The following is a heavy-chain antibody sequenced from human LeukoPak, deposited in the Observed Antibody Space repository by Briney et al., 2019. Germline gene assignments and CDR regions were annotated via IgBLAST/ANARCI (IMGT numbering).Heavy chain of an antibody. D-gene: IGHD3-3*01. CDR3: AREVLESFSYMDV. V-gene: IGHV3-48*01. J-gene: IGHJ6*03. Sequence: GGSLRLSCAASGLTFSSYSMNWVRQATGKGLEWVSYISSSSSTIYYADSVKGRFTISRDNAKNSLYLQMNSLRAEDTAVYYCAREVLESFSYMDVWGKGTTVTVSS. CDR1: GLTFSSYS. CDR2: ISSSSSTI.